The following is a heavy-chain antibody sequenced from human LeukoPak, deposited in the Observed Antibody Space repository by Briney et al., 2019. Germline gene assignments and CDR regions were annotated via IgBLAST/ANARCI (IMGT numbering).Heavy chain of an antibody. Sequence: GRSLRLSCAASGFSFSICAMHWVRQAPGEGLEWVAVVSHDAKNKFYADSVKGRFTISRDNSKNTVDLQMNSLRAEDTAVYYCATLQNYWGRGTLVTVSS. D-gene: IGHD4-11*01. J-gene: IGHJ4*02. CDR1: GFSFSICA. CDR2: VSHDAKNK. CDR3: ATLQNY. V-gene: IGHV3-30*04.